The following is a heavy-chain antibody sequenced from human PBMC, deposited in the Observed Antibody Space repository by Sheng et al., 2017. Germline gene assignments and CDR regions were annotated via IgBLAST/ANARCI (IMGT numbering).Heavy chain of an antibody. Sequence: QVQLVESGGGVVQPGRSLRVSCAASGFTFSSYALYWVRQAPGKGLDWVALISHDGNNKWYAESVKGRFTISRDNSKNTLYLQMNSLSSEDTAVYFCAKDRERQPYYGMYVWGQGTTVTVSS. V-gene: IGHV3-30*04. CDR1: GFTFSSYA. CDR3: AKDRERQPYYGMYV. D-gene: IGHD6-13*01. CDR2: ISHDGNNK. J-gene: IGHJ6*02.